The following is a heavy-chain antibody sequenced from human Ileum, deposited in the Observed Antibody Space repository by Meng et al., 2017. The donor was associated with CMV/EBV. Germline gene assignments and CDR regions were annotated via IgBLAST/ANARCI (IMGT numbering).Heavy chain of an antibody. CDR2: INQNGST. V-gene: IGHV4-34*02. CDR3: ARGQYYDVLTGRYNNWFDP. Sequence: QVQLQQWGAGLLKPSETLSLTCAVYGGSFSGYYWSWIRQPPGKGLEWIGEINQNGSTNYNLSLKSRVTISGEMSKNQFYLKLSSVTAADTAVYYCARGQYYDVLTGRYNNWFDPWGQGTLVTVSS. D-gene: IGHD3-9*01. J-gene: IGHJ5*02. CDR1: GGSFSGYY.